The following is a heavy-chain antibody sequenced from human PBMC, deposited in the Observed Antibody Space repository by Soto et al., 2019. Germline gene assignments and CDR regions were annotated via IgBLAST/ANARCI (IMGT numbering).Heavy chain of an antibody. D-gene: IGHD3-3*01. Sequence: PSETLSLTCTVSGGSISSSSYYWGWIRQPPGKGLEWIGSIYYSGSTYYNPSLKSRVTISVDTSKNQFSLKLSSVTAADTAVYYCARSPWYYDFWSGYYVRDYNWFDPWGQGTLVTVSS. J-gene: IGHJ5*02. CDR1: GGSISSSSYY. CDR3: ARSPWYYDFWSGYYVRDYNWFDP. CDR2: IYYSGST. V-gene: IGHV4-39*01.